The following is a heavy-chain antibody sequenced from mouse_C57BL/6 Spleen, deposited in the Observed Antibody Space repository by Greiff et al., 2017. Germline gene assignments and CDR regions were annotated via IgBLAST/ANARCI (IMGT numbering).Heavy chain of an antibody. V-gene: IGHV3-6*01. Sequence: EVKLMESGPGLVKPSPSLSLTCSVTGYSITSGYYWNWIRQFPGNKLEWMGYISYDGSNNYNPSLKNRISITRDTSKNQFFLKLNSVTTEDTATYYCAAWFAYWGQGTLVTVSA. J-gene: IGHJ3*01. CDR3: AAWFAY. CDR1: GYSITSGYY. CDR2: ISYDGSN.